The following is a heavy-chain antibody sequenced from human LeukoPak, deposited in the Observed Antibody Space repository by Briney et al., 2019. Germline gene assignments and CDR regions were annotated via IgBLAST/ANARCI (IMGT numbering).Heavy chain of an antibody. V-gene: IGHV1-18*01. D-gene: IGHD2-2*02. CDR1: GYTFTSYG. J-gene: IGHJ5*02. CDR2: ISAYNDNT. CDR3: ARAMGYCSSTSCYRWFDP. Sequence: GASVKVSCKASGYTFTSYGISWVRQAPGQGLEWMGWISAYNDNTNYAQKLQGRVTMTTDTSTSTAYMELRSLRSDDTAVYYCARAMGYCSSTSCYRWFDPWGQGTLVTVSS.